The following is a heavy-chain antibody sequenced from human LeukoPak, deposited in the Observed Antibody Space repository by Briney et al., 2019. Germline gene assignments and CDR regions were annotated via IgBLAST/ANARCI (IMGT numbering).Heavy chain of an antibody. J-gene: IGHJ6*02. CDR1: GGTFDNSA. V-gene: IGHV1-69*04. D-gene: IGHD1-1*01. Sequence: SVKVSCKASGGTFDNSAINWVRQAPGQGLEWMGRIIPILNIPNYAQKLQGRVTIAADKSTSTAYMELSSLRPDDTAVYYRAREKMEVGYYGLDVWGQGTTVTVSS. CDR2: IIPILNIP. CDR3: AREKMEVGYYGLDV.